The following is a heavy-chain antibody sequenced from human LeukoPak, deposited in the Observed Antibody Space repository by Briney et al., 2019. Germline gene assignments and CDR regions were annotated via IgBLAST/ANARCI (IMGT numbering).Heavy chain of an antibody. J-gene: IGHJ4*02. D-gene: IGHD2-2*01. CDR1: GYTFTSYY. V-gene: IGHV1-46*01. CDR2: INPSGGST. CDR3: ARSSNPVGPQLPRYYFDY. Sequence: ASVKVSCKASGYTFTSYYMHWVRQAPGQGLEWMGIINPSGGSTSYAQKFQGRVTMTRDTSTSTVYMELSSLRSEDTAVYYCARSSNPVGPQLPRYYFDYWGQGTLVTVSS.